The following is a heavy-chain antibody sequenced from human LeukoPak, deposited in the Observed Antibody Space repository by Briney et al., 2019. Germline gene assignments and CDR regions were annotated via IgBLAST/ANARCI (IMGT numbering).Heavy chain of an antibody. CDR1: GGSISSSSYY. J-gene: IGHJ2*01. Sequence: SETLSLTCTVSGGSISSSSYYWGWIRQPPGKGLEWIGSIYYSGSTYYNPSLKSRVIIAVDTSKNQISLKLSSVTAADTAVYYCARDRDEGFDLWGRGTLVTVSS. V-gene: IGHV4-39*07. CDR3: ARDRDEGFDL. CDR2: IYYSGST. D-gene: IGHD3-10*01.